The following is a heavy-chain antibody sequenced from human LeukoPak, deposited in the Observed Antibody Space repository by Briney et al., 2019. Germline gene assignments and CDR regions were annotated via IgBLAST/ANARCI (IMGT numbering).Heavy chain of an antibody. CDR1: GFTFSSYW. V-gene: IGHV3-74*01. Sequence: PGGSLRLSCAASGFTFSSYWMHWVRQAPGKGLVWVSRINSDGSSTSYADSVKGRFTISRDNAKNTLYLQMNSLRAEDTAVYYCASETYYYDSSGYSPFAYWGQGTLVTVSS. CDR3: ASETYYYDSSGYSPFAY. CDR2: INSDGSST. J-gene: IGHJ4*02. D-gene: IGHD3-22*01.